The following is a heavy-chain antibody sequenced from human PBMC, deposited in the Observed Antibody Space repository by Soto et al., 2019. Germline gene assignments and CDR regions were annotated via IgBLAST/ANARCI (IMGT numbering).Heavy chain of an antibody. CDR1: GYTFTSYD. CDR2: MNPNSGNT. V-gene: IGHV1-8*01. D-gene: IGHD6-13*01. CDR3: ARGRYSSSWSVN. J-gene: IGHJ4*02. Sequence: QVQLVQSGAEVKKPGASVKVSCKASGYTFTSYDINWVRQATGQGLEWMGWMNPNSGNTGYAQKFQGRVTMPRNTSISTAYGELSSLRAEDTAVYYWARGRYSSSWSVNWGQGTLVTVSS.